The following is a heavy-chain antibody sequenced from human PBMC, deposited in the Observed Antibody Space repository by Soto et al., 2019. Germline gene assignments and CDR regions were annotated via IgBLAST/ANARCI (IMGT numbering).Heavy chain of an antibody. CDR3: ARVSLYCSSTSCPQYGMDV. CDR2: ISVGNGNT. V-gene: IGHV1-18*01. D-gene: IGHD2-2*01. Sequence: ASVKVSCKASGYTFTSYGISWVRQAPGQGLEWMGWISVGNGNTNYAQKLQGRVTITRDTSASTAYMELSSLRSEDTAVYYCARVSLYCSSTSCPQYGMDVWGQGTTVTVSS. J-gene: IGHJ6*02. CDR1: GYTFTSYG.